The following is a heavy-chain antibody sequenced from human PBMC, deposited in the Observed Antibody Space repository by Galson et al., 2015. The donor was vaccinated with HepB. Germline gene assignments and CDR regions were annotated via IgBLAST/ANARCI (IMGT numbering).Heavy chain of an antibody. CDR1: GFTFSSYG. J-gene: IGHJ6*02. D-gene: IGHD6-13*01. V-gene: IGHV3-30*18. Sequence: SLRLSCAASGFTFSSYGMHWVRQAPGKGLEWVAVISYDGSNKYYADSVKGRFTISRDNSKNTLYLQMNSLRAEDTAVYYCAKDRFRAAAGRGMGMDVWGQGTTVTVSS. CDR2: ISYDGSNK. CDR3: AKDRFRAAAGRGMGMDV.